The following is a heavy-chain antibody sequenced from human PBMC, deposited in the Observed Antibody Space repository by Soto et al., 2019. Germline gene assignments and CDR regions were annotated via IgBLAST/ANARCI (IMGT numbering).Heavy chain of an antibody. CDR1: GYTFTTYY. Sequence: QVQLVQSGAEVKRPGASVKVSCKASGYTFTTYYMHWVRQAPGQGLEWLGIINPNGGSTTYPQKFQGRVTMNRDTSTSTVYLELSSLRSEDTAVYYCARAGYCSGGTCFHGNCDYWGQGTLVTVSA. V-gene: IGHV1-46*01. CDR2: INPNGGST. D-gene: IGHD2-15*01. J-gene: IGHJ4*02. CDR3: ARAGYCSGGTCFHGNCDY.